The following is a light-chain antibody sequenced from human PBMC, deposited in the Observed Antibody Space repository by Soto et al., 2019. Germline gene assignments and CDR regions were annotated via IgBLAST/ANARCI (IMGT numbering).Light chain of an antibody. J-gene: IGKJ1*01. V-gene: IGKV3-20*01. Sequence: EIVLTQSPGTLSLSPGERATLSCRASQSVSSSYLAWYQQKPGQAPRLLIYGASSRATGIPDRFSSSGSGTDFTLTISRLEPEDFAVYYCQQYGKTFGQGTK. CDR3: QQYGKT. CDR2: GAS. CDR1: QSVSSSY.